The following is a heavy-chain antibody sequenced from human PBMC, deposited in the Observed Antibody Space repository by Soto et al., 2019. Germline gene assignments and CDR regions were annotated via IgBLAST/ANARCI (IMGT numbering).Heavy chain of an antibody. J-gene: IGHJ4*02. CDR1: GDSVSSNSAA. CDR3: ARVSPRGLYSSSWYYFDY. CDR2: TYYRSKWYN. D-gene: IGHD6-13*01. Sequence: KQSQTLSLTCAISGDSVSSNSAAWNWIRQSPSRGLEWLGRTYYRSKWYNDYAVSVKSRITINPDTSKNQFSLQLNSVTPEDTAVYYCARVSPRGLYSSSWYYFDYWGQGTLVTVSS. V-gene: IGHV6-1*01.